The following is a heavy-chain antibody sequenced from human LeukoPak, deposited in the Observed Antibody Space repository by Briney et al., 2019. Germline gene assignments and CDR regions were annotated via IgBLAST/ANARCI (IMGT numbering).Heavy chain of an antibody. CDR2: IDSGGST. CDR3: ARTYGDYDYYYGMDV. V-gene: IGHV3-66*01. CDR1: GIIVSSHY. D-gene: IGHD4-17*01. J-gene: IGHJ6*01. Sequence: PGGSVRLSCAACGIIVSSHYITWVRPAPGKGVEWVSVIDSGGSTNSADSVKGRFSVSRDNSKNTLYLQMNSLRVEDTAVYYCARTYGDYDYYYGMDVWSQGTTVTVSS.